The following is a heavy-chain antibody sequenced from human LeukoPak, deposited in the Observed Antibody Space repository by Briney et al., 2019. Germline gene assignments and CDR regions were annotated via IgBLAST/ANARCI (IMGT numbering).Heavy chain of an antibody. V-gene: IGHV3-33*01. CDR1: GFTFSSYG. Sequence: PGGSLRLSCAASGFTFSSYGMHWVRQAPGKGLEWVAVIWYDGSNKYYADSVKGRFTISRDNSKSTLYLQMNSQRAEDTAVYYCATTGYSSGWYFDYWGQGTLVTVSS. J-gene: IGHJ4*02. CDR3: ATTGYSSGWYFDY. CDR2: IWYDGSNK. D-gene: IGHD6-19*01.